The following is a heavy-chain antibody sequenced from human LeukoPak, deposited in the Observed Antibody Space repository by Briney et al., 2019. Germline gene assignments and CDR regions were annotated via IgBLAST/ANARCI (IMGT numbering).Heavy chain of an antibody. CDR3: ASDSGLGDVVVIAISYYYYYMDV. CDR2: ISAYNGNT. J-gene: IGHJ6*03. D-gene: IGHD2-21*01. CDR1: GYTFTSYG. Sequence: VASVKVSCKASGYTFTSYGISWVRQAPGQGLEWMGWISAYNGNTNYAQKLQGRVTMTTDTSTSTAYMELRSLRSDDTAVYYCASDSGLGDVVVIAISYYYYYMDVWGKGTTVTVSS. V-gene: IGHV1-18*01.